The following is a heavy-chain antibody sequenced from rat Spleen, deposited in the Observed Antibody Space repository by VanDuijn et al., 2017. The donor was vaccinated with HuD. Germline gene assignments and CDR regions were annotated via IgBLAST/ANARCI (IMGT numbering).Heavy chain of an antibody. CDR2: INYDGRST. CDR1: GFAFSDHY. Sequence: EVQLVESDGGLVQPGRSLKLSCAASGFAFSDHYVAWVRQGPTKGLEWVATINYDGRSTFYRDSVKGRFTISRDNSRSTVHLQMDSLRTEDTATYYCVRLYNANGFWYFDYWGQGVMVTVSS. D-gene: IGHD1-6*01. CDR3: VRLYNANGFWYFDY. V-gene: IGHV5-29*01. J-gene: IGHJ2*01.